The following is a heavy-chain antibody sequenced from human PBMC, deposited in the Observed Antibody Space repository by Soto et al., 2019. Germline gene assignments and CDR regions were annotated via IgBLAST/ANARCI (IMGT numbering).Heavy chain of an antibody. J-gene: IGHJ6*02. CDR2: ISSSSSYI. V-gene: IGHV3-21*01. D-gene: IGHD2-2*01. CDR3: ASLGYCSSTSCYGYGMDV. Sequence: PGGSLRLSCAASGFTFSSYSMNWVRQAPGKGLEWVSPISSSSSYIYYADSVKGRFTISRDNAKNSLYLQMNSLRAEDTAVYYCASLGYCSSTSCYGYGMDVWGQGTTVTVSS. CDR1: GFTFSSYS.